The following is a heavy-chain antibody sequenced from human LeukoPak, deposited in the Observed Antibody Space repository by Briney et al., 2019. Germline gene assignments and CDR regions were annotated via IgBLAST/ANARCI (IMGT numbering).Heavy chain of an antibody. Sequence: PSETLSLTCTVSGGSISSYYWSWIRQPPGKGLEWIGHMYYSGSTNYNPSLKSRITMSVDTSKNQFSLKLSSVTAADTAMYYCARTLMGLSYYYGMEVWGQGTTVTVSS. J-gene: IGHJ6*02. D-gene: IGHD2-8*01. V-gene: IGHV4-59*01. CDR3: ARTLMGLSYYYGMEV. CDR1: GGSISSYY. CDR2: MYYSGST.